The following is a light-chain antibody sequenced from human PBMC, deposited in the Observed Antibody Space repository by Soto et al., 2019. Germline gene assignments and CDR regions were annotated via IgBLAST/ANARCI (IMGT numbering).Light chain of an antibody. Sequence: DIVLTQSPGTLSLSPGERATLSCRASQSVSSNYLAWYQQKPGQAPRLLIYGASSRATGVPDRFSASGSGTDFTLTISRLEPEDFAVYYCQQYGNSPITFGQGTRLEIK. CDR2: GAS. CDR1: QSVSSNY. J-gene: IGKJ5*01. V-gene: IGKV3-20*01. CDR3: QQYGNSPIT.